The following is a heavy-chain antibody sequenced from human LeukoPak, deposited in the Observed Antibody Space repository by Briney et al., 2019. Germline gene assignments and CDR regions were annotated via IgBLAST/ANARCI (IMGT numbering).Heavy chain of an antibody. V-gene: IGHV3-7*01. CDR1: GFTFSNFW. J-gene: IGHJ4*02. CDR2: IQQDGSVT. D-gene: IGHD3-22*01. CDR3: ARRPYYDSSGYYY. Sequence: PGGSLRLSCAASGFTFSNFWMSWVRQAPGKGLEWVANIQQDGSVTNYVDSVKGRFTISRDNAKNSLYLQMNSLRAEDTAVYYCARRPYYDSSGYYYWGQGTLVTVSS.